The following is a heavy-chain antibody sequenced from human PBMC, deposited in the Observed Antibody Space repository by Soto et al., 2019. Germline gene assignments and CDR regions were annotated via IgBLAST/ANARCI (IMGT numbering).Heavy chain of an antibody. D-gene: IGHD6-6*01. CDR1: GFRFSSKA. J-gene: IGHJ4*02. V-gene: IGHV3-23*01. CDR2: ISCSGSST. CDR3: AKENGFQFVNFGASGFDY. Sequence: EVQLLESGGGLVQPGGSLRLSCAASGFRFSSKAMSWVRQAPGKGLEWVSIISCSGSSTYYTDSLKGRFTISRDNSKNMVYLEMNYLRAEDTAGYYWAKENGFQFVNFGASGFDYWGQGSLVSVS.